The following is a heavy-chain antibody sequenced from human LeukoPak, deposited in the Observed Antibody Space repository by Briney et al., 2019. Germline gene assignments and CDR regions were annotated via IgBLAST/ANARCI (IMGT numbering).Heavy chain of an antibody. D-gene: IGHD3-22*01. V-gene: IGHV4-59*01. CDR1: GASISSSY. CDR2: VHYTGGT. Sequence: PSETLSLTCTVSGASISSSYWSWIRQSPGKGLEWIVYVHYTGGTNYNPSLKSRATISVDTSKNQFSLKLSPVTAADTEMYYCARGYFDAIGYSNPLGWWGQRAPLSLSS. CDR3: ARGYFDAIGYSNPLGW. J-gene: IGHJ4*02.